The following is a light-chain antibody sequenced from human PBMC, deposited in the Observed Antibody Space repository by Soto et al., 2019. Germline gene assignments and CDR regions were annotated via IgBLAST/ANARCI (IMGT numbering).Light chain of an antibody. CDR2: GAS. CDR3: QQYNNWLSIT. J-gene: IGKJ5*01. Sequence: EIVMTQSPATPSVSPGERASLSCGASQSVSSNLAWYQQKPGQAPRLLIYGASTRATGIPARFSGSGSGTEFTLTISSLQSEDFAVYYCQQYNNWLSITFGQGTRLEIK. V-gene: IGKV3-15*01. CDR1: QSVSSN.